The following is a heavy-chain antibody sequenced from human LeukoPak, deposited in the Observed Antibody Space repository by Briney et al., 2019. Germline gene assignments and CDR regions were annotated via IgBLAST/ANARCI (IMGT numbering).Heavy chain of an antibody. CDR1: GFTFSSYA. J-gene: IGHJ4*02. CDR3: AKDRYRMVRGVGFDY. V-gene: IGHV3-23*01. D-gene: IGHD3-10*01. CDR2: ISGGGGST. Sequence: GGSLRLSCAASGFTFSSYAMSWVRQAPGKGLEWVSAISGGGGSTYYADSVKGRFTISRDNSKNTLYLQMNSLRAEDTAVYYCAKDRYRMVRGVGFDYWGQGTLVTVSS.